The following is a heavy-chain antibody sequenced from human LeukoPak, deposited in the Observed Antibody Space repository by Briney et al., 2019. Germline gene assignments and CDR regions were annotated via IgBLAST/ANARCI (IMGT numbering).Heavy chain of an antibody. Sequence: GWSLRLSCAASGFTFSNFAMTWVRQAPGKGLEWVSVISTSGTYYAESVKGRFTISRDNSKNTLYLQMSSLRAEDTAVYYCAKNINHLEWGQGTLVTVSS. CDR2: ISTSGT. J-gene: IGHJ4*02. CDR3: AKNINHLE. CDR1: GFTFSNFA. D-gene: IGHD1-14*01. V-gene: IGHV3-23*01.